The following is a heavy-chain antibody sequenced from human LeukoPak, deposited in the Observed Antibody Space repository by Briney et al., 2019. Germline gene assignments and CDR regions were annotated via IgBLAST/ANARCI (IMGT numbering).Heavy chain of an antibody. J-gene: IGHJ3*02. CDR1: GFTFSSYW. D-gene: IGHD3-9*01. CDR3: AREYLGYLDWYNADDAFDI. Sequence: GGSLRLSCAASGFTFSSYWMHWVRQAPGKGLVWVSRINGDGSSTTYADSVKGRFTISRDNAKNTLYLQMSSLRAEDTAVYYCAREYLGYLDWYNADDAFDIWGQGTMVTVSS. V-gene: IGHV3-74*01. CDR2: INGDGSST.